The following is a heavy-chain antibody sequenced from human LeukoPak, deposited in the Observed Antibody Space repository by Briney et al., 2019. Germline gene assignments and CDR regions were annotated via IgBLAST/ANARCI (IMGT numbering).Heavy chain of an antibody. CDR1: GGSVSDCY. CDR3: AREGISFGSFYMDV. CDR2: IYASGST. V-gene: IGHV4-4*07. Sequence: SETLSLTCNVSGGSVSDCYWSWIRQPAGKGLEWLGRIYASGSTNYNPSLKSRVSMSLHTSKTQFSLKVSSVTAADTGVCFCAREGISFGSFYMDVWGKGTTVNVS. J-gene: IGHJ6*03. D-gene: IGHD3-10*01.